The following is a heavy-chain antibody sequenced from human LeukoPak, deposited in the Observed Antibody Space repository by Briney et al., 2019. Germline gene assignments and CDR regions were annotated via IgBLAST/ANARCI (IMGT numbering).Heavy chain of an antibody. J-gene: IGHJ4*02. V-gene: IGHV4-31*03. CDR3: ARMQWLAHPFDY. CDR2: IYYSGST. CDR1: GGSISSGGYY. D-gene: IGHD6-19*01. Sequence: PSETLSLTCTVSGGSISSGGYYWRWIRQHPGKGLEWIGYIYYSGSTYYNPSLKSRVTISVDTSKNQFSLKLSSVTAADTAVYYCARMQWLAHPFDYWGQGTLVTVSS.